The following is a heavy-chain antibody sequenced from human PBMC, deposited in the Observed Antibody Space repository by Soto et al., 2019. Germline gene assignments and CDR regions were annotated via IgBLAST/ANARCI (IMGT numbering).Heavy chain of an antibody. CDR1: GYTFTGYY. V-gene: IGHV1-2*04. J-gene: IGHJ4*02. D-gene: IGHD1-26*01. CDR2: INPNSGGT. CDR3: ARDPIVGATGVYFDY. Sequence: ASVKVSCKASGYTFTGYYMHWVRQAPGQGLEWMGWINPNSGGTNYAQKFQGWVTMTTDTSISTAYMELSRLRSDDTAVYYCARDPIVGATGVYFDYWGQGTLVTVSS.